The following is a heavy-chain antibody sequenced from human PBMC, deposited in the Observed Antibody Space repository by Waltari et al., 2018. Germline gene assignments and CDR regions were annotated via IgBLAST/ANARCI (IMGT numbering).Heavy chain of an antibody. CDR3: ATVLGGSHYDSSGWGLMDV. CDR2: FDPEDGET. D-gene: IGHD3-22*01. V-gene: IGHV1-24*01. Sequence: QVQLVQSGAEVKKPGASVKVSCKVSGYTLTELSMHWVRQAPGNGIEWMGGFDPEDGETIYAQKFQGRVTMTEDTSTDTAYMELSSLRSEDTAVYYCATVLGGSHYDSSGWGLMDVWGKGTTVTISS. CDR1: GYTLTELS. J-gene: IGHJ6*03.